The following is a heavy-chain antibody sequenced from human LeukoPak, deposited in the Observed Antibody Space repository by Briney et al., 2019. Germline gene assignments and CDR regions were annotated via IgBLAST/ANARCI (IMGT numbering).Heavy chain of an antibody. CDR3: ARHAEYNSGWHFYLDH. CDR1: GVSTTNGIYY. J-gene: IGHJ4*02. D-gene: IGHD6-19*01. Sequence: PSETLSLTCIVSGVSTTNGIYYWAWIRQSPGKGLEWIGSVHNVGSTYYNLSLRSRVTMSIDTSKNQFSLRLNSVTAADTAVYYCARHAEYNSGWHFYLDHWGQGTLVTVSS. V-gene: IGHV4-39*01. CDR2: VHNVGST.